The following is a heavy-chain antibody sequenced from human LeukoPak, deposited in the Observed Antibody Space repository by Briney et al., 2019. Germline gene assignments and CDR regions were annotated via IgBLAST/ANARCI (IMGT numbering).Heavy chain of an antibody. D-gene: IGHD2-15*01. J-gene: IGHJ4*02. CDR3: ARIPSLIVGGFDY. CDR2: ISSSSSYI. V-gene: IGHV3-21*01. Sequence: PGGSLRLSCAASGFTFSSYSMNWVRQAPGKGLEWVSSISSSSSYIYYADSVKGRFTISRDNAKNLLYLQMNSLRAEDTAVYYCARIPSLIVGGFDYWGQGTLVTVSS. CDR1: GFTFSSYS.